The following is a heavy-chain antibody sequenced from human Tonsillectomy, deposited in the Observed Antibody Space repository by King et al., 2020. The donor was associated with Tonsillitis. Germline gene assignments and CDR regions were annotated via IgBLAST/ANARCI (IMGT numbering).Heavy chain of an antibody. D-gene: IGHD1-26*01. Sequence: VQLVESGGGLIQPGGSLRLSCAASGFTVSSNYMSWVRQAPGKGLEWVSVIYSGGSTYYEDSVKGRFTISRDNSKNTLYLQMNSLRAEDTAVYYCARSQLHSYDWIDVWGQATTVTVAS. CDR2: IYSGGST. CDR1: GFTVSSNY. J-gene: IGHJ6*02. V-gene: IGHV3-53*01. CDR3: ARSQLHSYDWIDV.